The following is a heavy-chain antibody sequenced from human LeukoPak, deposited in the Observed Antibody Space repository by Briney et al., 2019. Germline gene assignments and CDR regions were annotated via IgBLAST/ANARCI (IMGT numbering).Heavy chain of an antibody. J-gene: IGHJ3*02. CDR2: ISYDGSNK. V-gene: IGHV3-30-3*01. Sequence: PGGSLRLSCAASGFTFSSYAMHWVRQAPGKGLEWVAVISYDGSNKYYADSVKGRFTISRDNSKNSLYLQMNSLRAEDTAVYYCARETILPAFDIWGQGTMVTVSS. CDR1: GFTFSSYA. CDR3: ARETILPAFDI. D-gene: IGHD1-1*01.